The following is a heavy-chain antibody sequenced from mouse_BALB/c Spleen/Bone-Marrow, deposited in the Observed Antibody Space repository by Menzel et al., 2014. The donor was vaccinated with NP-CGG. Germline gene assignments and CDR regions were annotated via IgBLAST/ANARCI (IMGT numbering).Heavy chain of an antibody. CDR2: INPYNDGT. V-gene: IGHV1-14*01. CDR3: ARPRQLGLPYYFDY. D-gene: IGHD3-2*01. J-gene: IGHJ2*01. CDR1: GYTFTSYV. Sequence: VQLQQSGPELVKPGASVKMSCKASGYTFTSYVMHWVKQKPGQGLEWIGYINPYNDGTKYNEKFKGKATLTSDKSSSTADMELSSLTSEDSAVYYCARPRQLGLPYYFDYGGQGTTLTVSS.